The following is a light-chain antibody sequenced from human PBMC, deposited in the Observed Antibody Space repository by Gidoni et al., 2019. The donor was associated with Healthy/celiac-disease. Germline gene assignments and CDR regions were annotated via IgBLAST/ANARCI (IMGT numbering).Light chain of an antibody. CDR1: QSISSW. J-gene: IGKJ1*01. CDR2: KAS. CDR3: QQYNSYPWT. V-gene: IGKV1-5*03. Sequence: DIQMTQSPSTLSASVGGRVTITCRASQSISSWLAWYQQKPGKAPKLLIYKASSLESGVPSRFSGSGSGTEFTLTISSLQPDDFATYYCQQYNSYPWTFGQXTKVEIK.